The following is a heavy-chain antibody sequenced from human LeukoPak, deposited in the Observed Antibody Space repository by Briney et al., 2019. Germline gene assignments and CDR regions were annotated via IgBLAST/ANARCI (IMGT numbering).Heavy chain of an antibody. J-gene: IGHJ5*02. CDR1: GFTFSSYA. CDR3: AKDLPDSRESLTGHWFDP. V-gene: IGHV3-23*01. CDR2: ITGSDST. D-gene: IGHD3-10*01. Sequence: QSGGSLRLSCAASGFTFSSYAMSWVRQAPGKGLEWVSAITGSDSTYYADSVKGRFTISRDKSKNTLYLQMKSLRAEDTAVYYCAKDLPDSRESLTGHWFDPWGQGTLVTVFS.